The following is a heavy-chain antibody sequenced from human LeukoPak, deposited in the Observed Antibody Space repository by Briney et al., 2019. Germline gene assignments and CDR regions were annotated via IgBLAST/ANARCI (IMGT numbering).Heavy chain of an antibody. V-gene: IGHV4-61*02. J-gene: IGHJ3*02. CDR2: IYTSGST. CDR1: GGSISSGTYY. Sequence: SETLSLTCTVSGGSISSGTYYWSWIRQPAGKGLEWIGRIYTSGSTNYNLSLTSRVTISLDTSKNQFSLKLTSVTAADTAVYYCAGRTGAFAIWGQGTMVTVSS. CDR3: AGRTGAFAI. D-gene: IGHD4-17*01.